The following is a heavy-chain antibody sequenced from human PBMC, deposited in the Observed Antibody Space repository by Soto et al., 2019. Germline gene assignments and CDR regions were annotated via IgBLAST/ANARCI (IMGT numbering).Heavy chain of an antibody. CDR3: AREREASYNVYYGMDI. D-gene: IGHD1-1*01. CDR1: GGSFGGYY. CDR2: INHSGST. V-gene: IGHV4-34*01. J-gene: IGHJ6*02. Sequence: PETLSLTCAVYGGSFGGYYWSWIRQPTGKGLEWIGEINHSGSTNYNPSLESRVTISVDTSKNQFSLNLSCVTAAETAVYYSAREREASYNVYYGMDIWGQGTTVTVSS.